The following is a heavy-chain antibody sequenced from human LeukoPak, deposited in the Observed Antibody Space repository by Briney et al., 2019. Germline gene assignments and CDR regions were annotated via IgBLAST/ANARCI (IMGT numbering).Heavy chain of an antibody. CDR2: ISTSGGST. CDR1: AFSFSNYA. J-gene: IGHJ5*02. Sequence: GGSLRLSCAASAFSFSNYAMSWVRQAPGKGLEWVSTISTSGGSTYYADSVKGRFTISRDNSKNTLYPQMNSLRAEDTAVYYCAKDRPYYSWGQGTLVTVSS. CDR3: AKDRPYYS. V-gene: IGHV3-23*01. D-gene: IGHD1-26*01.